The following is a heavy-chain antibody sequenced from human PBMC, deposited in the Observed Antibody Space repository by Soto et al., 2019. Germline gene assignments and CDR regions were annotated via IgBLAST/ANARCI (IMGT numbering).Heavy chain of an antibody. CDR3: ARDPLPGNYDFWSGYYPPHYYYGMDV. Sequence: GGSLRLSCAASGFTFSSYWMSWVRQAPGKGLEWVANIKQDGSEKYYVDSVKGRFTISRDNAKNSLYLQMNSLRAEDTALNCCARDPLPGNYDFWSGYYPPHYYYGMDVWGQGTTVTVSS. CDR2: IKQDGSEK. J-gene: IGHJ6*02. D-gene: IGHD3-3*01. V-gene: IGHV3-7*04. CDR1: GFTFSSYW.